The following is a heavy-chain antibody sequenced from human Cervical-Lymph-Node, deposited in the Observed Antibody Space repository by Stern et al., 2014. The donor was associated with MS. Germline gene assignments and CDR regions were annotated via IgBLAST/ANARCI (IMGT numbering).Heavy chain of an antibody. V-gene: IGHV1-69*14. D-gene: IGHD2-21*01. CDR1: GGTFTNYA. J-gene: IGHJ6*02. CDR3: ARDSNILFAMDV. Sequence: VQLVQSGAEVKKPGSSLKVSCKASGGTFTNYAFSWVRQAPGEGLEWMGGIIPVFDSAHYAQNFQGSLTITADKSTTTAYMELSSLSSDDTAVYYCARDSNILFAMDVWGQGTTVTVSS. CDR2: IIPVFDSA.